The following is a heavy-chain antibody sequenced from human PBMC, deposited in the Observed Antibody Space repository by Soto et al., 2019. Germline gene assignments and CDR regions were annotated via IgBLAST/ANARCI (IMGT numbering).Heavy chain of an antibody. CDR3: ARAWDF. D-gene: IGHD1-26*01. Sequence: PXETLSLTCTVSGFSVSRDYQWIWIRQPPGKGLEWIGHISYSGSPYYHPSLRSRLSISVDTSKNQFSLKVKSVTAADTAVYYCARAWDFWGQGTLVTVSS. CDR2: ISYSGSP. J-gene: IGHJ1*01. V-gene: IGHV4-30-4*01. CDR1: GFSVSRDYQ.